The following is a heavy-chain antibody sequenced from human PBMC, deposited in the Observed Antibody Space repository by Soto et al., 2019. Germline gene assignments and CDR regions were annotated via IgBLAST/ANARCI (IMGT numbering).Heavy chain of an antibody. D-gene: IGHD3-10*01. J-gene: IGHJ4*02. CDR1: GFIFSNAW. CDR3: ATGGYYFDY. V-gene: IGHV3-15*07. CDR2: IKSKYDGGTT. Sequence: GGSLRLSCAASGFIFSNAWMNWVRQAPGKGLEWVGRIKSKYDGGTTDYAAPVKGRFTVSRDDSKNMVYLQINSLKTEDTAVYFCATGGYYFDYWGQGALVTVSS.